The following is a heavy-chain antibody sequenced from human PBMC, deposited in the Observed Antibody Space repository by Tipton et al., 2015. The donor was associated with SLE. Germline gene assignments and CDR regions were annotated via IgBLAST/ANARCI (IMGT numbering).Heavy chain of an antibody. CDR2: IFVSGDT. V-gene: IGHV4-61*02. CDR3: ARVKGSGKRNWFDP. J-gene: IGHJ5*02. D-gene: IGHD3-10*01. CDR1: GASINRGSYF. Sequence: TLSLTCTVSGASINRGSYFWTWTRQTAGKGLEWIGRIFVSGDTNYNPSLKSRVTMSVDTSKNQFSLKLSSVTAADTAVYYCARVKGSGKRNWFDPWGQGTLVTVSS.